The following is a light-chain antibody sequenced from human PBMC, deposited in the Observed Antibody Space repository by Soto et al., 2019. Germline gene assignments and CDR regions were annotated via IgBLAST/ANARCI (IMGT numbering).Light chain of an antibody. J-gene: IGKJ4*01. V-gene: IGKV1-33*01. CDR2: DTS. CDR3: QQFDSVSLT. CDR1: HDIGTY. Sequence: DVQMTQSPSSLSASVGDRVTITCQASHDIGTYLNWYQHKPGKAPKLLIFDTSHLARGVPARFSGSGSDTYFTFTITNLQADDFAAYYCQQFDSVSLTFGGGTHVEI.